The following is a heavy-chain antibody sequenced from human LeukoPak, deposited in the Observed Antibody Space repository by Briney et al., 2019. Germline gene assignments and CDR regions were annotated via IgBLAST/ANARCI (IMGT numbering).Heavy chain of an antibody. CDR2: IYYSGST. J-gene: IGHJ4*02. D-gene: IGHD4-17*01. CDR3: ARVGYGDYLIDY. V-gene: IGHV4-59*01. CDR1: GGSISSYY. Sequence: SETLSLTCTVSGGSISSYYWSWIRQPPGKGLEWIGYIYYSGSTNYNPSLKSRVTISVDTSKNQFSLKLSSVTAADTAVYYCARVGYGDYLIDYWGQGTLVTVSS.